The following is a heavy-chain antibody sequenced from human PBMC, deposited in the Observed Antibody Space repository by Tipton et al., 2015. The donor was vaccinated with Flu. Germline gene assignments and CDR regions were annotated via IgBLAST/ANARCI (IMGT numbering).Heavy chain of an antibody. D-gene: IGHD4-11*01. CDR2: IHRSGST. CDR3: ARRDFSNYVSDPKTWFGP. J-gene: IGHJ5*02. Sequence: LRLSCAVSGDSISSDYFWDSIRQPPGKGLEWIATIHRSGSTNYNPSLRSRVTISVDTSKNQFSLEMRSVTASDMAVYYCARRDFSNYVSDPKTWFGPWGRGTLVTVSS. CDR1: GDSISSDYF. V-gene: IGHV4-38-2*01.